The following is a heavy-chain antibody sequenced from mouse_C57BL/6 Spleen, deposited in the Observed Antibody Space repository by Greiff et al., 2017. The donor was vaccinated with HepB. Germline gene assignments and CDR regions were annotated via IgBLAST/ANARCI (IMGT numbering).Heavy chain of an antibody. CDR1: GYTFTSYW. CDR3: ARSGATTVVATDYFDY. J-gene: IGHJ2*01. CDR2: IHPNSGST. V-gene: IGHV1-64*01. D-gene: IGHD1-1*01. Sequence: QVQLKQPGAELVKPGASVKLSCKASGYTFTSYWMHWVKQRPGQGLEWIGMIHPNSGSTNYNEKFKSKATLTVDKSSSTSYMQLSSLTSEDSAVYYCARSGATTVVATDYFDYWGQGTTLTVSS.